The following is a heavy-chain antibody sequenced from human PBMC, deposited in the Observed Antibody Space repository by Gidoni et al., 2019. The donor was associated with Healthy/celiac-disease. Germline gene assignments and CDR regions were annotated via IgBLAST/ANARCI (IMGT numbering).Heavy chain of an antibody. J-gene: IGHJ4*02. Sequence: VQLVESGGGLVQPGGSLRLSCAASGFTLSSYWMSWVRQAPGKGLEWVTNIKQDGSEKYYVDSVKGRFTISRDNAKNSLYLQMNSLRAEDTAVYYCARGGLGLRYFYYWGQGTLVTVSS. CDR2: IKQDGSEK. D-gene: IGHD3-9*01. V-gene: IGHV3-7*01. CDR3: ARGGLGLRYFYY. CDR1: GFTLSSYW.